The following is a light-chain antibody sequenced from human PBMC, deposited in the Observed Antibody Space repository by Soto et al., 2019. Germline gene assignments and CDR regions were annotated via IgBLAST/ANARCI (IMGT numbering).Light chain of an antibody. V-gene: IGLV2-23*01. CDR2: EGS. Sequence: QSALTQPASVSGSPGQSITISCTGTSSDVGSYNLVSWYQQHPGKAPKLMIYEGSKRPPGVSNRFSGSKSGNTASLTISGLQAEDEADYYCCSYAGSSTVVFGGGTQLTVL. J-gene: IGLJ2*01. CDR1: SSDVGSYNL. CDR3: CSYAGSSTVV.